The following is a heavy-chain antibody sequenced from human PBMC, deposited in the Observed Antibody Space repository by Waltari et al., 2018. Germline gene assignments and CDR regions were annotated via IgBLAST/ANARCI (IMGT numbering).Heavy chain of an antibody. V-gene: IGHV4-34*01. Sequence: QVQLPQWGAGLLKPSETLSLTCAVYGGSFSGYYWSSLRQPPGKGLEWIGEINHSGSTNYNPSLKSRVTISVDTSKNQFSLKLSSVTAADTAVYYCARGYSSSWRPRRFDYWGQGTLVTVSS. D-gene: IGHD6-13*01. CDR3: ARGYSSSWRPRRFDY. CDR1: GGSFSGYY. J-gene: IGHJ4*02. CDR2: INHSGST.